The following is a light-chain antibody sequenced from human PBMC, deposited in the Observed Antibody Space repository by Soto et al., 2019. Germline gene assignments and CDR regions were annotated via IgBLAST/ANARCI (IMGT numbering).Light chain of an antibody. CDR1: SSDVGSYNL. J-gene: IGLJ1*01. V-gene: IGLV2-23*01. CDR2: EGS. CDR3: SSYAGSNIYV. Sequence: QSVLTQPASVSGSPGQSITISCTGTSSDVGSYNLVSWYQQHPGKAPKLMIYEGSKRPSGVSNRFSGSKSGNTASLSVSGLQAEDDGDYYCSSYAGSNIYVFGTGTKLTVL.